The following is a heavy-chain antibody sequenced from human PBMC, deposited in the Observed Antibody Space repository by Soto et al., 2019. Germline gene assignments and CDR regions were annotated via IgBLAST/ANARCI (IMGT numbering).Heavy chain of an antibody. D-gene: IGHD6-13*01. Sequence: GGSLRLSCAASGFTFSSYAMHWVRQAPGKGLEWVAVISYDGSNKYYADSVKGRFTISRDNSKNTLYLQMNSLRAEDTAVYYCARPIGLIAAAELDYWGQGTLVTVSS. CDR2: ISYDGSNK. J-gene: IGHJ4*02. CDR3: ARPIGLIAAAELDY. CDR1: GFTFSSYA. V-gene: IGHV3-30-3*01.